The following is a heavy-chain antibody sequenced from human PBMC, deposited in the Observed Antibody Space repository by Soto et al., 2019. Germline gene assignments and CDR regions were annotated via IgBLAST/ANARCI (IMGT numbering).Heavy chain of an antibody. CDR2: IYYSGST. D-gene: IGHD6-19*01. V-gene: IGHV4-31*11. CDR1: GGSISSGGYY. CDR3: ARGSVAGTDY. J-gene: IGHJ4*02. Sequence: SETLSLTCAVYGGSISSGGYYWSWIRQHPGKGLEWIGYIYYSGSTYYNPSLKSRVTISVDTSKNQFSLKLSSVTAADTAVYYCARGSVAGTDYWGQGTLVTVSS.